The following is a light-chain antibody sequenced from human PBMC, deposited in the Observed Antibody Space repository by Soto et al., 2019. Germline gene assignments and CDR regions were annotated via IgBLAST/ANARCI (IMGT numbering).Light chain of an antibody. CDR3: QQYNIYSET. Sequence: DIQMTQSPSTLSASVGDRVTITCRASQSISSWLAWYQQKPGKAPKLLIYKASTLESGVPSRFSGSGSGTEFTLTISSLXPDDFATYYCQQYNIYSETFGQGTKVEAK. CDR1: QSISSW. V-gene: IGKV1-5*03. J-gene: IGKJ1*01. CDR2: KAS.